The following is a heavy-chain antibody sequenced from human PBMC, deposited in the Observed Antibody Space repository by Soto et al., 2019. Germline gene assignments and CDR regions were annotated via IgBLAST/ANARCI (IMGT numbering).Heavy chain of an antibody. CDR3: AKDQGGLTVYGIHWFDP. D-gene: IGHD2-8*01. Sequence: EVRLLESGGDLVQPGGSLRLSCAASGFTFSDYAMAWVRQAPGKGLEWVSAITGSGGTTYYAESVKGRFTISRDNSKNTLFLQMSSLRAEDTAIYYCAKDQGGLTVYGIHWFDPWGQGTLVTVSS. V-gene: IGHV3-23*01. J-gene: IGHJ5*02. CDR2: ITGSGGTT. CDR1: GFTFSDYA.